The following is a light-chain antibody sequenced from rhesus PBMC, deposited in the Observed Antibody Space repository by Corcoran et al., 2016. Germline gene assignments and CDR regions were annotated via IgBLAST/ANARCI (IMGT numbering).Light chain of an antibody. J-gene: IGKJ3*01. CDR3: GQGTKVPFT. CDR1: QSLIHSDGNTY. V-gene: IGKV2-62*02. CDR2: KVS. Sequence: DVVMTQSPLSLPITPGQPASISCRSSQSLIHSDGNTYLSWYQQKPGQPPRLLIYKVSNRYSGVPDRFSGSGAGTDFTRKSSRVEAEDVGVYYCGQGTKVPFTFGPGTKLDIK.